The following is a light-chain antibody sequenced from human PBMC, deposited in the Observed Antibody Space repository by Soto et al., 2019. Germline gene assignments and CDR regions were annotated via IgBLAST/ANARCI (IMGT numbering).Light chain of an antibody. CDR1: QSIFNNY. V-gene: IGKV3-20*01. CDR3: QQYGGSPFT. J-gene: IGKJ2*01. CDR2: GAS. Sequence: EIVLTQSPGTLSLSPRERSTLSCRASQSIFNNYLAWYQQKPGQAPRLLVYGASFRATGIQDRFSGSGSGTDFTLTISRLEPEDFAVYYCQQYGGSPFTFGQGTRLEIK.